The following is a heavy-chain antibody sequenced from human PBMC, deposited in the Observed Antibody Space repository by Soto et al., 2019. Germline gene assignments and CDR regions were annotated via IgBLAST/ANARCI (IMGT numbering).Heavy chain of an antibody. J-gene: IGHJ6*03. CDR2: ISGSGGST. V-gene: IGHV3-23*01. Sequence: EVQLLESGGGLVQPGGSLRLSCAASGFTFSSYAMSWVRQAPGKGLEWVSAISGSGGSTYYADSVKGRFTISRDNSKNTLYLQMNSLRAEDTAVYYCAKDQQGTTVTTDPDYYYYYMDVWGKGTTVTVSS. D-gene: IGHD4-4*01. CDR1: GFTFSSYA. CDR3: AKDQQGTTVTTDPDYYYYYMDV.